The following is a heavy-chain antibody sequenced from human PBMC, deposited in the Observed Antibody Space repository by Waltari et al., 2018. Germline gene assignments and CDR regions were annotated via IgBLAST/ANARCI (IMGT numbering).Heavy chain of an antibody. CDR1: GGSFSGYS. CDR2: INHSGST. J-gene: IGHJ4*02. CDR3: ARGRCSSTSCYPGGHYFDY. V-gene: IGHV4-34*01. Sequence: QVQLQQWGAGLLKPSETLSLTCAVYGGSFSGYSWSWIRQPPGKGLEWIGEINHSGSTNYNPSLKSRVTIAVDTSKNQFSLKLSSVTAADTAVYYCARGRCSSTSCYPGGHYFDYWGQGTLVTVSS. D-gene: IGHD2-2*01.